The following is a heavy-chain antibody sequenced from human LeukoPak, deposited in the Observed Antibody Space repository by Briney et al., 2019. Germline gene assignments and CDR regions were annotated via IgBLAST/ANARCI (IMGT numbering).Heavy chain of an antibody. J-gene: IGHJ3*02. CDR1: GYTFTSYD. Sequence: ASVKVSCKASGYTFTSYDINWVRQATGQGLEWMGWMNPNSGNTGYAQEFQGRVTMTRNTSISTAYMELSSLRSEDTAVYYCAGTTVTTYGDAFDIWGQGTMVTGSS. CDR2: MNPNSGNT. CDR3: AGTTVTTYGDAFDI. V-gene: IGHV1-8*01. D-gene: IGHD4-17*01.